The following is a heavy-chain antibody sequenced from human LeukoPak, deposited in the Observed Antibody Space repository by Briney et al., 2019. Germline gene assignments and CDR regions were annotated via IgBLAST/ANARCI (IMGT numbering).Heavy chain of an antibody. V-gene: IGHV3-48*04. Sequence: GGSLRLSCAASGFTFSSYSMNWVRQAPGKGLEWVSYISSSSSTIYYADSVKGRFTISRDNAKNSLYLQMNSLRAEDTAVYYCARETTHERMDVWGQGTTVTVSS. CDR3: ARETTHERMDV. CDR2: ISSSSSTI. D-gene: IGHD4-11*01. J-gene: IGHJ6*02. CDR1: GFTFSSYS.